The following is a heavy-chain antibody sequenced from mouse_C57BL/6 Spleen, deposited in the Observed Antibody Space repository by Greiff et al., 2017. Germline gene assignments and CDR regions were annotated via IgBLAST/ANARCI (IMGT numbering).Heavy chain of an antibody. Sequence: EVQLQQSGPGLVKPSQSLSLTCSVTGYSITSGYYWNWIRQFPGNKLEWMGYISYDGSNNYNPSLKNRISITRDTSKNQFFLKLNSVTTEDTATYYCAGGYPAWFAYWGQGTLVTVSA. V-gene: IGHV3-6*01. CDR2: ISYDGSN. J-gene: IGHJ3*01. CDR3: AGGYPAWFAY. D-gene: IGHD2-14*01. CDR1: GYSITSGYY.